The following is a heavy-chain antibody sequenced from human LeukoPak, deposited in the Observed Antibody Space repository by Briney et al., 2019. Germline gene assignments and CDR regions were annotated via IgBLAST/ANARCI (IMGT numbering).Heavy chain of an antibody. CDR2: IITISGTA. J-gene: IGHJ3*02. CDR1: GGTFSSYA. CDR3: ARADTAMAPYAFDI. Sequence: SVKVSCKASGGTFSSYAINWVRQAPGQGLEWMGRIITISGTANYAQKFQGRVTIPTDESTSPAHMELSTLRSDDTAVYYCARADTAMAPYAFDIWGQGTMVTVSS. V-gene: IGHV1-69*05. D-gene: IGHD5-18*01.